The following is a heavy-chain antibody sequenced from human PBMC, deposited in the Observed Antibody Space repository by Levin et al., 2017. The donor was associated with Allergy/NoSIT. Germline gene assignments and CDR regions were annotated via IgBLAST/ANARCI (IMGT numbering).Heavy chain of an antibody. CDR2: ISYDGSNK. CDR1: GFTFSSYA. Sequence: GGSLRLSCAASGFTFSSYAMHWVRQAPGKGLEWVAVISYDGSNKYYADSVKGRFTISRDNSKNTLYLQMNSLRAEDTAVYYCARDDGYYDSSGYSSYAFDIWGQGTMVTVSS. J-gene: IGHJ3*02. D-gene: IGHD3-22*01. CDR3: ARDDGYYDSSGYSSYAFDI. V-gene: IGHV3-30*04.